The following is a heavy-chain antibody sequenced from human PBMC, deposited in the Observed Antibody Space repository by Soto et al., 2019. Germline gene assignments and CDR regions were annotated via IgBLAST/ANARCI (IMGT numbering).Heavy chain of an antibody. Sequence: QVQLVQSGAEVKKPGSSVKVSCKASGGTFSSYAISWARQAPGQGLEWMGGIIPILGTANYAQKFQGRVTITADDSTSTAYMELSSLRSGDTAVYYCATPKNIQLWDGMDVWGQGTTVTVSS. CDR1: GGTFSSYA. V-gene: IGHV1-69*11. D-gene: IGHD5-18*01. J-gene: IGHJ6*02. CDR2: IIPILGTA. CDR3: ATPKNIQLWDGMDV.